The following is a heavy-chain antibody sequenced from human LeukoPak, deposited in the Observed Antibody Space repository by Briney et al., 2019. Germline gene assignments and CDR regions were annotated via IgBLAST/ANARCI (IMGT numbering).Heavy chain of an antibody. J-gene: IGHJ3*02. Sequence: GESLKFSCKGSGYRFATYWIGWVRQMPGKVLEWMGVIYPGDSDTRYSTTFQGQVTMSVDKSISTAYLQWNSLKASDTAMYYCARALGVTFAFDIWGQGTMVPVSS. V-gene: IGHV5-51*01. CDR2: IYPGDSDT. CDR3: ARALGVTFAFDI. D-gene: IGHD4-11*01. CDR1: GYRFATYW.